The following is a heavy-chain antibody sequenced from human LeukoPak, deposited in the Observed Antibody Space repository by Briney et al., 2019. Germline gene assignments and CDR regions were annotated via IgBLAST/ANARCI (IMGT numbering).Heavy chain of an antibody. CDR3: ATDRGWRTSGYYLYYFEY. Sequence: GGSLRLSCAASGFTASSNYMSWVRQAPGKGLEWVASIKHDGSEKYYVDSVRGRFTISRDNTMNSLYLQMSSLRAEDTAVYYCATDRGWRTSGYYLYYFEYWGQGTLVTFSS. J-gene: IGHJ4*02. CDR2: IKHDGSEK. CDR1: GFTASSNY. D-gene: IGHD3-3*01. V-gene: IGHV3-7*01.